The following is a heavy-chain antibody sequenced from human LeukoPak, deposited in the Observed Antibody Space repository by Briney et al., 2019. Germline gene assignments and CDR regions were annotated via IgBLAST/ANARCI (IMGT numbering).Heavy chain of an antibody. Sequence: GGSLRLSCAASGFTFSSYAMSWVRQAPGKGLEWVSAISGSGGTTYYADSVKGRFTISRDNSKNTLYVQMNSLRAEDTAVYYCAKDANHDAVDILTGYPQFTTGAFDIWGQGTMVTVSS. CDR2: ISGSGGTT. CDR1: GFTFSSYA. CDR3: AKDANHDAVDILTGYPQFTTGAFDI. D-gene: IGHD3-9*01. J-gene: IGHJ3*02. V-gene: IGHV3-23*01.